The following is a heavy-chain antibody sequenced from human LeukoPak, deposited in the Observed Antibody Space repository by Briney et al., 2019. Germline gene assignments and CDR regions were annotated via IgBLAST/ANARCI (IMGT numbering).Heavy chain of an antibody. Sequence: SETLSLTCAVYGGSFSGYYWSWIRQPPGKGLEWIGEINHSGSTNYNPSLKSRVTISVDTSKNQFSLKLSYVTAADPAVYYCARGHRVGDYYDSSGLDYWGQGTLVTVSS. CDR1: GGSFSGYY. CDR3: ARGHRVGDYYDSSGLDY. CDR2: INHSGST. D-gene: IGHD3-22*01. J-gene: IGHJ4*02. V-gene: IGHV4-34*01.